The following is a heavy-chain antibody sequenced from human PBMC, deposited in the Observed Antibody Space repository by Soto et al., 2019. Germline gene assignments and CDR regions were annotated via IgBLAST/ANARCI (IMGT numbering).Heavy chain of an antibody. CDR1: GFTFSSYA. CDR2: ISYDGSNK. CDR3: ARDLGYCSSTSCYGMDV. J-gene: IGHJ6*02. D-gene: IGHD2-2*03. V-gene: IGHV3-30-3*01. Sequence: GGSLRLSCAASGFTFSSYAMHWVRQAPGKGLEWVAVISYDGSNKYYADSVKGRFTISRDNSKNTLYLQMNSLRAEDTAVYYCARDLGYCSSTSCYGMDVWGQGTTVTVSS.